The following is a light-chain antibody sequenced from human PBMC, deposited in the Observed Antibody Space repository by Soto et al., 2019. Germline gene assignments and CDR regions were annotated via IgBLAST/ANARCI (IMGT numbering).Light chain of an antibody. Sequence: DIVMTQSPDSLAASLGERATINCKSSQSISHSSNNKNKLAWYQQKPGQPPKLLISWASIRESGVPDRFSGSGSGTDFTLTISSLQAEDVAVYFCHQYYDTAWAFGQGTKVEIK. CDR3: HQYYDTAWA. CDR1: QSISHSSNNKNK. J-gene: IGKJ1*01. V-gene: IGKV4-1*01. CDR2: WAS.